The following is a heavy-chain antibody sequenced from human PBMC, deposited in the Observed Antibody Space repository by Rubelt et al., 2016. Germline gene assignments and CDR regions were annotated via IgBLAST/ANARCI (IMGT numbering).Heavy chain of an antibody. CDR1: GFSLSDYA. Sequence: DVQLLESGGGLVQPGGSLRLSCAASGFSLSDYAMTWVRQAPGKGLEWVSSITSSGSESYYADSVKGRFTISRDTSKNTLYVQMNSLRAEDTAIYYCAKDWPGTRTPGGDYWGQGTLVIVSS. J-gene: IGHJ4*02. V-gene: IGHV3-23*01. CDR2: ITSSGSES. CDR3: AKDWPGTRTPGGDY. D-gene: IGHD3/OR15-3a*01.